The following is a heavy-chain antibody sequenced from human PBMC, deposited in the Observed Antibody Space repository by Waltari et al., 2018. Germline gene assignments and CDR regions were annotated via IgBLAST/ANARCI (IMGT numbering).Heavy chain of an antibody. J-gene: IGHJ4*02. CDR1: GYTFTGNY. Sequence: QVQLVQSGAEVKRPGASVKVSCKASGYTFTGNYIHWVRQAPGQGLEWMGWIHPNSGATDYAQKFQGRVTMPLDTSITTVYMELGWLGSEDTAIYYCARAWFNSGFDYWGQGSLVAVSS. CDR2: IHPNSGAT. V-gene: IGHV1-2*02. CDR3: ARAWFNSGFDY. D-gene: IGHD1-26*01.